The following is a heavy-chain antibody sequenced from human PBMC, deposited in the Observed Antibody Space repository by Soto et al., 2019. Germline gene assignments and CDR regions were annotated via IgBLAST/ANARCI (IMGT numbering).Heavy chain of an antibody. V-gene: IGHV3-23*01. CDR1: GYTFSRYA. CDR2: ISGSGGST. J-gene: IGHJ4*02. CDR3: AKDIQLWPSSYYFDS. Sequence: PGGSLTLSCAASGYTFSRYAMSWVRQAPGKGLEWVAAISGSGGSTYYAAPVKGRFTISIDISKNTLYLQMNSLLAADTAVYYCAKDIQLWPSSYYFDSWGQGTLVTVSS. D-gene: IGHD5-18*01.